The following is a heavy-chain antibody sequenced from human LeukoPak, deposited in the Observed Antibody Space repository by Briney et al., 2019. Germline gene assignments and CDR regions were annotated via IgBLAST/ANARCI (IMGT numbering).Heavy chain of an antibody. Sequence: ASVKVSCKASGGTFSTYAITWVRQAPGQGLEWMGRIIPVLGIANYAQKFQGRVTITADKSTSTAYMELYSLRAEDTAVYYCARELGYCSSTSCYSYYYYGMDVWGQGTTVTVSS. D-gene: IGHD2-2*02. CDR3: ARELGYCSSTSCYSYYYYGMDV. CDR1: GGTFSTYA. CDR2: IIPVLGIA. J-gene: IGHJ6*02. V-gene: IGHV1-69*04.